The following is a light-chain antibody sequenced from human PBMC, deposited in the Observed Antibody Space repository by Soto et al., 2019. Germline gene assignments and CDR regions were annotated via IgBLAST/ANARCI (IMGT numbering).Light chain of an antibody. CDR1: ETVGRAY. CDR2: GAS. Sequence: IVLTQSPGTVSLSPGEAVTLSCRASETVGRAYFAWYQQRPGQTPRLLLYGASNRAADIPDRFSGSGSGADFTLTISRLEPGDSAVYYCHQYGTSPSTFGQGTKVDIK. V-gene: IGKV3-20*01. J-gene: IGKJ2*01. CDR3: HQYGTSPST.